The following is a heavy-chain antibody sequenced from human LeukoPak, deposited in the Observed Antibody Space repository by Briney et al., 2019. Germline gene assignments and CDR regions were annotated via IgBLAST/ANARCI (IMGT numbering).Heavy chain of an antibody. CDR3: ASLSGSYSFDY. CDR2: IYYSGST. V-gene: IGHV4-59*01. J-gene: IGHJ4*02. CDR1: GVSISSYY. Sequence: SETLSLTCTVSGVSISSYYWSWIRQPPGKGLEWIGYIYYSGSTNYNPSLKSRVTISVDTSKNQFSLKLSSVTAADTAVYYCASLSGSYSFDYWGQGTLVTVSS. D-gene: IGHD1-26*01.